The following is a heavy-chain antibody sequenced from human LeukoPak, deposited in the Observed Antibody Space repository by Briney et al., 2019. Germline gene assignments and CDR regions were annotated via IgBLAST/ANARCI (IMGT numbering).Heavy chain of an antibody. V-gene: IGHV4-39*07. CDR2: IYYSGST. CDR3: ARGGWQQLPVYYYYYMDV. CDR1: GGSISSSSYY. D-gene: IGHD6-13*01. J-gene: IGHJ6*03. Sequence: PSETLSLTCTVSGGSISSSSYYWGWIRQPPGKGLEWIGSIYYSGSTYYNPSLKSRVTISVDTSKNQFSLKLSSVTAADTAVYYCARGGWQQLPVYYYYYMDVWGKGTTVTVSS.